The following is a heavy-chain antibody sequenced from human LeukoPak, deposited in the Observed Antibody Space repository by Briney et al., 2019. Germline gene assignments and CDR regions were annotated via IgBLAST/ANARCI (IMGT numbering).Heavy chain of an antibody. V-gene: IGHV4-34*01. CDR3: ARGAKYKAFDY. CDR2: INHSGST. D-gene: IGHD1-1*01. Sequence: KASETLSLTCAVYGGSFSGYYWSWIRQPPGKGLEWIGEINHSGSTNYNPSLKSRVTISVDTSKNQFSLKLSSVTAADTAVYYCARGAKYKAFDYWGQGTLVTVSS. J-gene: IGHJ4*02. CDR1: GGSFSGYY.